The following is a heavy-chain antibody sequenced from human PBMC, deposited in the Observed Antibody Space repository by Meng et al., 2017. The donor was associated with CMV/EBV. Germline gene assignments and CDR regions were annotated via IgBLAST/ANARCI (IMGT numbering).Heavy chain of an antibody. CDR2: ISSSGSII. CDR1: GFTFSSYE. CDR3: ARYPFGSHVYDSSGYGMDV. V-gene: IGHV3-48*03. J-gene: IGHJ6*02. Sequence: GESLKISCAASGFTFSSYEINWVRQAPGKGLEWISYISSSGSIIYYADSVKGRFTISRDNAKNSLYLQMNSLRAEDTAVYYCARYPFGSHVYDSSGYGMDVWGQGTTVTVSS. D-gene: IGHD3-22*01.